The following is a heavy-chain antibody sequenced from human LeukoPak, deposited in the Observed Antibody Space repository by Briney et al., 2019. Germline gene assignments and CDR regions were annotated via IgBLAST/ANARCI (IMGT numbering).Heavy chain of an antibody. CDR1: GGTFSSYA. V-gene: IGHV1-69*04. J-gene: IGHJ4*02. Sequence: SVKVSCKASGGTFSSYAISWVRQAPGQGLEWVGRIIPILGIANYAQKFQGRVTITADKSTSTAYMELSSLRSEDTAVYYCARERDDYFDYWGQGTLVTVSS. CDR2: IIPILGIA. D-gene: IGHD5-24*01. CDR3: ARERDDYFDY.